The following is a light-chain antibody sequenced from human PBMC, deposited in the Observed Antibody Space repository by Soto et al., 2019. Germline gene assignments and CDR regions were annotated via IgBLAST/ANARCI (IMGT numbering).Light chain of an antibody. CDR3: QQYNNYPT. Sequence: DLQMTQSPSTLSASVGDGVIITCRASQSISSWLAWYQQKPGKAPKLLIYDASSLESGVPSRFSGRGSGTEFTLTISSLQPDDFATYYCQQYNNYPTFGQGTKVDIK. J-gene: IGKJ1*01. CDR2: DAS. CDR1: QSISSW. V-gene: IGKV1-5*01.